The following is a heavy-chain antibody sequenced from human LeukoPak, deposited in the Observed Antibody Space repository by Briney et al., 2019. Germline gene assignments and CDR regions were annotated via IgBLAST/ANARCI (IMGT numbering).Heavy chain of an antibody. CDR3: GRDTSGFRGVYFDY. Sequence: ASVKVSCKTSDYIFTNFGISWVRQAPGQGLEWMGWISTYNGETNYAQNLQGRVTMTTDTSTTTAYMELRSLTSDDTAIYYCGRDTSGFRGVYFDYWGQGTLVSVSP. D-gene: IGHD3-10*01. CDR1: DYIFTNFG. J-gene: IGHJ4*02. CDR2: ISTYNGET. V-gene: IGHV1-18*01.